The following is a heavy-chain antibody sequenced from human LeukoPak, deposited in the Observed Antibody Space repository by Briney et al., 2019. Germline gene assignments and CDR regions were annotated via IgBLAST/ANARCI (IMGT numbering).Heavy chain of an antibody. CDR1: GYTFTSYG. CDR2: ISAYNGNT. V-gene: IGHV1-18*01. J-gene: IGHJ4*02. Sequence: ASVKVSCKASGYTFTSYGISWVRQAPGQGLEWMGWISAYNGNTNYAQKLQGRVTMTTDTSTSTAYMELRSLRSDDTAVYYCARERAYYDCSGPRHYWGQGTLVTVSS. CDR3: ARERAYYDCSGPRHY. D-gene: IGHD3-22*01.